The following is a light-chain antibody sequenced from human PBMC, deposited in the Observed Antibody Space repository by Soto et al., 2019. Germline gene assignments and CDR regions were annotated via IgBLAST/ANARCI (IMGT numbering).Light chain of an antibody. V-gene: IGKV3-15*01. J-gene: IGKJ2*01. Sequence: EIVMTQSPATLSVSPGGSATLSCRASQHVSSNFAWSRQKPGQAPTLLIFRASTRATGIPARFSGSGSGTEFTLTISSLQSEDFAVSYCQQYNSWPYTLGQRTKLAIK. CDR3: QQYNSWPYT. CDR2: RAS. CDR1: QHVSSN.